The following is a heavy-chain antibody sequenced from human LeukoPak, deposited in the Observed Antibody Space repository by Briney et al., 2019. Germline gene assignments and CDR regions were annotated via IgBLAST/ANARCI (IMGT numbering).Heavy chain of an antibody. CDR1: GFTFRSYS. Sequence: GGSLRLSCAASGFTFRSYSMNWVRQAPGKGLEWVSSISSSSSYIYYADSVKGRFTISRDNAKNSLYLQMNSLRAEDTAVYYCARDRSVAGPPFDYWGQGTLVTVSS. D-gene: IGHD6-19*01. CDR3: ARDRSVAGPPFDY. CDR2: ISSSSSYI. J-gene: IGHJ4*02. V-gene: IGHV3-21*01.